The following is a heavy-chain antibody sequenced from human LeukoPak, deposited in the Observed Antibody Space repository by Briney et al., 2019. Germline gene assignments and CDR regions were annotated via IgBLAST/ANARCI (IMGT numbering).Heavy chain of an antibody. J-gene: IGHJ3*02. CDR1: GFTFSNNW. Sequence: GGSLRLSCAVSGFTFSNNWMSWVRQAPGKGLEWVANIKQDGSDKYYVDSVKGRFTISRDNAKNSPYLQMNSLRAEDTAVYYCAKDRKPHDAFDIWGQGTMVTVSS. CDR3: AKDRKPHDAFDI. CDR2: IKQDGSDK. V-gene: IGHV3-7*03.